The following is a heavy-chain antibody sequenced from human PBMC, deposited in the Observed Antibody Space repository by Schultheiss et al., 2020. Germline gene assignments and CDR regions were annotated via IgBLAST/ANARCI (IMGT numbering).Heavy chain of an antibody. CDR2: ISYDGSNK. J-gene: IGHJ4*02. D-gene: IGHD6-19*01. V-gene: IGHV3-30*18. Sequence: GGSLRLSCAASGFTFSSYGMHWVRQAPGKGLEWVAVISYDGSNKYYADSVKGRFTISRDNSKNTLYLQMNSLRAEDTAVYYCAKDYSSGYRGFDYWGQGTLVNVSS. CDR1: GFTFSSYG. CDR3: AKDYSSGYRGFDY.